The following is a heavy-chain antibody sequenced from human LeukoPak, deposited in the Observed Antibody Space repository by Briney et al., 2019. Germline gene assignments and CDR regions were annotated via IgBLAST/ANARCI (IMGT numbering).Heavy chain of an antibody. D-gene: IGHD3-16*02. J-gene: IGHJ4*02. CDR2: ISSGRSGPI. Sequence: GGSLRLSCAASGFSFSEYYMSWIRQAPGKGLEWIAYISSGRSGPIYTNHADSVKGRFSISRDNTKNSLSLQMNSLRAEDTAVYYCARGEITSGGVIVVFDYWGQGTLVTVSS. V-gene: IGHV3-11*05. CDR3: ARGEITSGGVIVVFDY. CDR1: GFSFSEYY.